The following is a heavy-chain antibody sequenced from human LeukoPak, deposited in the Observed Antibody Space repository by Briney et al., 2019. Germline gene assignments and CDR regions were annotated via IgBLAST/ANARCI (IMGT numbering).Heavy chain of an antibody. Sequence: GGSLRLSCAASGFTVSSNYMSWVRQAPGKGLEWVSVIYSGGSTYYADSVKGRFTISRDNSKNTLYLQMNSLRAEDAAVYYCARAEDSRSAFDIWGQGTMVTVSS. V-gene: IGHV3-53*01. J-gene: IGHJ3*02. CDR2: IYSGGST. D-gene: IGHD2-15*01. CDR3: ARAEDSRSAFDI. CDR1: GFTVSSNY.